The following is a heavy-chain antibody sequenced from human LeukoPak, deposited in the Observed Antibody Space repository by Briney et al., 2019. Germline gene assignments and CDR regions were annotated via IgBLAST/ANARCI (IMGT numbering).Heavy chain of an antibody. J-gene: IGHJ4*02. CDR1: GFTFSSFW. Sequence: GGSLRLSCAASGFTFSSFWMSWVRQAPGQGREGVANIKQDGSEKYYVDSVKGRFTISRDNAKNSLYLQRNSLRAEDTAVYYCATLGDTSRFDYWGQGTLVTVSS. D-gene: IGHD1-26*01. CDR2: IKQDGSEK. V-gene: IGHV3-7*01. CDR3: ATLGDTSRFDY.